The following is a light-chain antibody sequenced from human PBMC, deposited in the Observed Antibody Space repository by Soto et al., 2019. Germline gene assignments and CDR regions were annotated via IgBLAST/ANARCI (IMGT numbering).Light chain of an antibody. V-gene: IGKV3-20*01. CDR1: QSLTSSY. CDR2: GAS. CDR3: QQYGSSPKA. J-gene: IGKJ1*01. Sequence: IVLTQSPGTLSLSPGERATLSCRASQSLTSSYLAWYQQKPGQAPRLLIYGASGRATDIPDRFSGTGSGTDFALPISRLEPEDFAVYYCQQYGSSPKAFGQGTKVDIK.